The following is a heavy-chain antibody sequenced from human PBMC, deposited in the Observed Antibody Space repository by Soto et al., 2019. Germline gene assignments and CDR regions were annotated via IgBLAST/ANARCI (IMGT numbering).Heavy chain of an antibody. CDR2: ISSSSSYI. D-gene: IGHD2-21*01. V-gene: IGHV3-21*01. J-gene: IGHJ6*02. Sequence: WGSLRLSCAASGFTFSSYSMIWVRQAPGKGLEWVSSISSSSSYIYYADSVKGRFTISRDNAKNSLYLQMNSLRAEDTAVYYCARGDWFRSMDVWGQGTTVTVSS. CDR3: ARGDWFRSMDV. CDR1: GFTFSSYS.